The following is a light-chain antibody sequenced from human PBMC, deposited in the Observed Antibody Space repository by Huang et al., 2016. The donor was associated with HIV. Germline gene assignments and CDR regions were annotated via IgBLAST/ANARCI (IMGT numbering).Light chain of an antibody. J-gene: IGKJ1*01. CDR2: GAS. V-gene: IGKV3-20*01. CDR1: QSVSSSY. CDR3: QQYGSPPET. Sequence: EIVLTQSPGTLSLSPGERATLSCRASQSVSSSYVAWYQQKRGQAPRLLIYGASSRATGIPDRFSGSGSGTDFTLTISRLEPEDFAVYYCQQYGSPPETFGQGTKVEIK.